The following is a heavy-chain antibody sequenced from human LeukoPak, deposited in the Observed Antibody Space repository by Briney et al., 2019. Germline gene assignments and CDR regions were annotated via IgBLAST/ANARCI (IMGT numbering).Heavy chain of an antibody. CDR1: GHTFTDYY. CDR2: INPDSGET. V-gene: IGHV1-2*02. J-gene: IGHJ4*02. Sequence: ASVKVSCKTSGHTFTDYYIHWVRQAPGQGLEWMGWINPDSGETKSAKKFQGRVTMTGDTSISTAYMELSRVTSDDTAVYYRARDRDYSKAERGFDYWGQGTLVTVSS. CDR3: ARDRDYSKAERGFDY. D-gene: IGHD4-11*01.